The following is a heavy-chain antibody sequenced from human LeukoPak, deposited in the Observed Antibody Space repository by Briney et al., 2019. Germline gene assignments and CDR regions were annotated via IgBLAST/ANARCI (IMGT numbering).Heavy chain of an antibody. J-gene: IGHJ5*02. D-gene: IGHD6-13*01. CDR1: GFTFTYAW. CDR3: TTYRSSGGWT. Sequence: PGGSLRLSCAASGFTFTYAWMSWVRQAPGKGREWVGRIKSKSDGGTTDYGAPVKGSFTISRDDSKNTLYLQMDSLKIEDTAVYYCTTYRSSGGWTWGQGTLVTVSS. CDR2: IKSKSDGGTT. V-gene: IGHV3-15*01.